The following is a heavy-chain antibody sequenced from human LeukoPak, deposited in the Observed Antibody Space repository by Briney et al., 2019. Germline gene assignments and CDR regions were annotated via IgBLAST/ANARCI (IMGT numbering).Heavy chain of an antibody. D-gene: IGHD3-10*01. J-gene: IGHJ4*02. V-gene: IGHV4-34*01. CDR2: ISHSGGI. CDR1: GGSFSEYC. Sequence: TSETLSLTCAVYGGSFSEYCWNWIRQSPGEGLEWIGEISHSGGIKYNPSLKSRVTMSPDTSKNQFSLKLRSVTAADTAIYYCATSFVTRGIISAYWGQGTPVTVSS. CDR3: ATSFVTRGIISAY.